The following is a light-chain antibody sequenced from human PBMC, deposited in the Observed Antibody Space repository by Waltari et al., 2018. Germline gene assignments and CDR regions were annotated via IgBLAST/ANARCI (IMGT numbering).Light chain of an antibody. V-gene: IGLV3-21*04. J-gene: IGLJ3*02. CDR1: NIGSKS. Sequence: SDVLTQTPSVSVAPGTTATITCGRQNIGSKSVHWYQQKAGQAPVLVIYYNDDRPSGIPARVTGSNSGNTATLTIRRVEAGEEADYYCQVWDDSTAQGVFGGGTTLTVL. CDR3: QVWDDSTAQGV. CDR2: YND.